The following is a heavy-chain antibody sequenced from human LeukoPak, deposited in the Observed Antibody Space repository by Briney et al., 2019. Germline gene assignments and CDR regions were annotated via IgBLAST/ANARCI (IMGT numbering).Heavy chain of an antibody. CDR1: GGSISSSSYY. CDR2: IYYSGST. D-gene: IGHD3-9*01. Sequence: SETLSLTCTVSGGSISSSSYYWGWIRQPPGKGLEWIGSIYYSGSTYYNPSLKSRVTISVDTSKNQFSLKLNSVTAADTAVYYCAREPRYYDILTGYYRAHFDYWGQGTLVTVSS. V-gene: IGHV4-39*07. CDR3: AREPRYYDILTGYYRAHFDY. J-gene: IGHJ4*02.